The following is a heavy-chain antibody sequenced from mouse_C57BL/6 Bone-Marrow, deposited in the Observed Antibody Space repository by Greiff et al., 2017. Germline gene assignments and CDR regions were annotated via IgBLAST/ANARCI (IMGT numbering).Heavy chain of an antibody. J-gene: IGHJ2*01. CDR2: IYPRSGNT. V-gene: IGHV1-81*01. Sequence: VQLQQSGAELARPGASVKLSCKASGYTFTSYGISWVKQRTGQGLEWIGEIYPRSGNTYYNEKFKGKATLTADKSSSTAYMELRSLTSEDSAVCFCARGLPYLGNYWGQGTTLTVSS. CDR1: GYTFTSYG. D-gene: IGHD2-1*01. CDR3: ARGLPYLGNY.